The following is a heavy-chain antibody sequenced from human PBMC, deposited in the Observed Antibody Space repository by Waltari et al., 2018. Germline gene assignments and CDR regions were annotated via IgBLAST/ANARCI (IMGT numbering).Heavy chain of an antibody. D-gene: IGHD3-3*01. V-gene: IGHV4-4*07. CDR2: IYTSGST. CDR1: GGPISSSY. Sequence: QVLLQASAPGLLKPSETLSLTCTVPGGPISSSYWFWIRQPAGKGLEWIGRIYTSGSTTYNPSLKSRVTMSVDTSKNQFAPKLSSVTAADTAVYYCARGDDFWSGYFDYWGQGTLVTVSS. J-gene: IGHJ4*02. CDR3: ARGDDFWSGYFDY.